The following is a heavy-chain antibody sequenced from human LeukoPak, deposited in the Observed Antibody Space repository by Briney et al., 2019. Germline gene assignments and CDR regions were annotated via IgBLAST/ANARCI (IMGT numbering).Heavy chain of an antibody. CDR2: IKSKTDGGTT. D-gene: IGHD6-19*01. J-gene: IGHJ4*02. V-gene: IGHV3-15*07. Sequence: PGGSLRLSCAASGFTFSNAWMNWVRQAPGKGLEWVGRIKSKTDGGTTDYAAPVKGRFTISRDNSKNTLYLQMSSLRAEDTAVYYCVKGIAVAGPYYFDYWGQGTLVTVSS. CDR3: VKGIAVAGPYYFDY. CDR1: GFTFSNAW.